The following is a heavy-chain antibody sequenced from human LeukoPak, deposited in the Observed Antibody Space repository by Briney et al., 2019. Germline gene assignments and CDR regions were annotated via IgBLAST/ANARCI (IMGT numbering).Heavy chain of an antibody. CDR2: LYNDGST. J-gene: IGHJ4*02. CDR1: GFSVRSNY. CDR3: ARDSLLLNDYGDYGLFDY. V-gene: IGHV3-66*01. D-gene: IGHD4-17*01. Sequence: GGSLRLSCAASGFSVRSNYMSWVRQAPGKGLEWVSVLYNDGSTYYADSVKGRFTISRDNSKNTLYLQMNSLRAEDTAVYYCARDSLLLNDYGDYGLFDYWGQGTLVTVSS.